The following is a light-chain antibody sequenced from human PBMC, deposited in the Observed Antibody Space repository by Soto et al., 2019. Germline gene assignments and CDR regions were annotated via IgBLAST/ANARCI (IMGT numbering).Light chain of an antibody. Sequence: DIQMTQSPSSLSASVGDRVTITCRASQNIESYLNWYQQRPGKAPKLLIHDASSLQSGVPSRFSGSGSGTDFALTINSLQPEDFATIYCQQTYSTPWTFGQGTKLEIK. CDR1: QNIESY. CDR2: DAS. CDR3: QQTYSTPWT. J-gene: IGKJ1*01. V-gene: IGKV1-39*01.